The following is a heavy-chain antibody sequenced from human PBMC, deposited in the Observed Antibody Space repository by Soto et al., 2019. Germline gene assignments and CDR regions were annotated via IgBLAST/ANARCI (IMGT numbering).Heavy chain of an antibody. CDR2: IIPIFGTA. V-gene: IGHV1-69*13. CDR3: AREDYYGSGTTATKYYGMDV. CDR1: GGTFSSYA. J-gene: IGHJ6*02. Sequence: GASVKVSCKASGGTFSSYAISWVRQAPGQGLEWMGGIIPIFGTANYAQKFQGRVTITADESTSTAYMELSSLRSEDTAVYYCAREDYYGSGTTATKYYGMDVWGQGTTVTVSS. D-gene: IGHD3-10*01.